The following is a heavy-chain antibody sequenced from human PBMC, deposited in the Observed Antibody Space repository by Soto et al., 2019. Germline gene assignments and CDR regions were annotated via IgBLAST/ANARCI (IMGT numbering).Heavy chain of an antibody. CDR1: GGSFNSFA. Sequence: QVQLVQSGAEVKKPGSSVKVSCKASGGSFNSFAVSWVRQAPGQGLEWMGGSIPFFNTTSYAQRFQGRVTITADESTSTAYMELRRLRSQDSAVYYCARLESTYFDSSGYYWFDPWGQGTLVTVSS. CDR2: SIPFFNTT. V-gene: IGHV1-69*01. D-gene: IGHD3-22*01. J-gene: IGHJ5*02. CDR3: ARLESTYFDSSGYYWFDP.